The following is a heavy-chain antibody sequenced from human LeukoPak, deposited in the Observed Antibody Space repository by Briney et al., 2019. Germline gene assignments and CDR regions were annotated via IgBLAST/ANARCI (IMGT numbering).Heavy chain of an antibody. V-gene: IGHV4-59*08. D-gene: IGHD1-26*01. Sequence: PSETLSLTCTVSGGXISNYYWTWIRQPPGKGREWIGYIYYSGSTYYNPSLKSRVTISVDTSKNQFSLKLTSVTAADTAVFYCARLSGSPHPPFDYWGQGTLVTVSS. CDR1: GGXISNYY. J-gene: IGHJ4*02. CDR2: IYYSGST. CDR3: ARLSGSPHPPFDY.